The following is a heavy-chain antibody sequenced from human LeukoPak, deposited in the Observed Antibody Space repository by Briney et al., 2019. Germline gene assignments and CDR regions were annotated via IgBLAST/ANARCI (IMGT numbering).Heavy chain of an antibody. CDR1: GYTFTSYG. CDR3: ARDPDYMDV. Sequence: GAAVKVSCKASGYTFTSYGISWLGQAPGQGREWMGWIRAQNGNTNYAQNLPGRFTMTTDTSTSTAYLELRSLRSDDTAVYYCARDPDYMDVWGKGTTVTVSS. CDR2: IRAQNGNT. V-gene: IGHV1-18*01. J-gene: IGHJ6*03.